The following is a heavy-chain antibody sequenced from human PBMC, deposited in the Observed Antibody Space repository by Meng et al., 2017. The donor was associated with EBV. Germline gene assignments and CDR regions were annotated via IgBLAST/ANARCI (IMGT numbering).Heavy chain of an antibody. CDR2: IYWDDGN. CDR1: GFSPSTCGVG. D-gene: IGHD6-13*01. J-gene: IGHJ5*02. Sequence: LEGSRPDLSDPPQTLTVSCTLSGFSPSTCGVGVVCDRQPPGKALEWLSIIYWDDGNRYSPSLKSRLTITKATSKNQVVLTMTNMDPVDTATYYCAHRRDEYSSSWYGWFDPWGQGTLVTVSS. V-gene: IGHV2-5*02. CDR3: AHRRDEYSSSWYGWFDP.